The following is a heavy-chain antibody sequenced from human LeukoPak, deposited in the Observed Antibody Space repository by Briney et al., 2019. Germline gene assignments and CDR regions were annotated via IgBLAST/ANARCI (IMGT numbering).Heavy chain of an antibody. V-gene: IGHV3-30-3*01. CDR1: GFPFSSYA. Sequence: PGRSLRFSGAASGFPFSSYAMHWVRQAPDKGLEGVAVISYDGSNSYYADSVKGRFTISRDNSKNTLYLQMNCLRAEDTAVYYCARDHGYCSGGTCYSPSNLRTSSGVDYWGQGTLVTVSS. J-gene: IGHJ4*02. CDR2: ISYDGSNS. CDR3: ARDHGYCSGGTCYSPSNLRTSSGVDY. D-gene: IGHD2-15*01.